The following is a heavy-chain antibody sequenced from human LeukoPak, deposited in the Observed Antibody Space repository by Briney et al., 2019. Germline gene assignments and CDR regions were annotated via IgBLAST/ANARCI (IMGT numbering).Heavy chain of an antibody. D-gene: IGHD6-19*01. J-gene: IGHJ4*02. CDR1: GGSISSSSYY. CDR3: ARSGWYAPHDY. CDR2: IYYSGST. Sequence: SETLSLTCTVSGGSISSSSYYWAWIRQPPGKGLERIGSIYYSGSTYYNPSLKRRVTISVDTYKNQFSLKLSSVTATDTAVYYCARSGWYAPHDYWGQGTLVTVSS. V-gene: IGHV4-39*01.